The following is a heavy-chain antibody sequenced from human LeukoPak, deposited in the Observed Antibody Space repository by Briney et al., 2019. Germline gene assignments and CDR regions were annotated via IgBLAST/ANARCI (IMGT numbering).Heavy chain of an antibody. CDR3: ARLPGRDDYDFWSGSDAFDI. CDR1: GYSFTNYW. V-gene: IGHV5-51*01. Sequence: GESLKISCKGSGYSFTNYWIGWVRQMPGKGLEWMGIIYPGDSDTRYSPSFQGQVTISADKSISTAYLQWSSLKASDTAMYYCARLPGRDDYDFWSGSDAFDIWGQGTMVTVSS. J-gene: IGHJ3*02. CDR2: IYPGDSDT. D-gene: IGHD3-3*01.